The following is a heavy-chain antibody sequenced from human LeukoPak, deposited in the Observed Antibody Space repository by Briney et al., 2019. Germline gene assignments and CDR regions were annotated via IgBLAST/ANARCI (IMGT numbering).Heavy chain of an antibody. J-gene: IGHJ5*02. CDR2: IKEDASEK. CDR1: GFTFNTYW. D-gene: IGHD6-13*01. CDR3: ARVRYYSSTYNPFDL. V-gene: IGHV3-7*01. Sequence: PGGSLRLSCSASGFTFNTYWMSWVRQAPGKGLQWVAIIKEDASEKYYLDSVKGRFTISRDNAKNSLYLQMSSLRAEETAEYYCARVRYYSSTYNPFDLWGQGTLVTLSS.